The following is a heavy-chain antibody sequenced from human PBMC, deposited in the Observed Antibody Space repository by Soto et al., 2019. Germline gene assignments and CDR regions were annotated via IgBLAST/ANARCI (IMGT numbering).Heavy chain of an antibody. V-gene: IGHV1-58*02. CDR3: AADARFGELLFAFDI. D-gene: IGHD3-10*01. CDR2: IVVGSGNT. Sequence: ASVKVSCKASGFTFTSSAMQWVRQARGQRLEWIGWIVVGSGNTNYAQKFQERVTITRDMSTSTAYMELSSLRSEDTAVYYCAADARFGELLFAFDIWGQGTMVTVSS. J-gene: IGHJ3*02. CDR1: GFTFTSSA.